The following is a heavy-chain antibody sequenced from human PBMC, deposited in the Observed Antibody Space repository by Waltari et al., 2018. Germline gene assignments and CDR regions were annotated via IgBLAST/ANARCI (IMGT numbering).Heavy chain of an antibody. CDR1: GFIFSSFW. J-gene: IGHJ3*02. CDR2: IKQDGSEK. Sequence: EVQLVESGGGLVEPGWSLRLSSVASGFIFSSFWMSWVRQAPGKGLEWVANIKQDGSEKYYVDSVKGRFTISRDNAKNSLYLQMNSLRAEDTAVYYCAREGNAFDIWGQGTMVTVSS. CDR3: AREGNAFDI. V-gene: IGHV3-7*01.